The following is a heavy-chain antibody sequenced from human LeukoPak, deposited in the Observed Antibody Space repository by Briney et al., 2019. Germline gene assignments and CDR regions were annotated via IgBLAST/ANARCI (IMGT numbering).Heavy chain of an antibody. J-gene: IGHJ6*03. D-gene: IGHD2/OR15-2a*01. CDR2: ISWNSGSI. V-gene: IGHV3-9*01. CDR3: ASQQSFHYYYMDV. CDR1: GFTFDEYA. Sequence: PGRSLRLSCAASGFTFDEYAMHWVRQAPGKGLEWVSGISWNSGSIGYADSVKGRFTISRDNAKNSLYLQMNSLRAGDTALYYCASQQSFHYYYMDVWGKGTTVTVSS.